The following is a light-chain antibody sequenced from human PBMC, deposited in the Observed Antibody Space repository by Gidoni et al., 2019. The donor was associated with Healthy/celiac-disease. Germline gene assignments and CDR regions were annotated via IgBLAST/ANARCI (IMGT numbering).Light chain of an antibody. Sequence: QSALTQPPSVSGSPGQSVTISCTGTSSDVGSYNRVSWYQQPPGTAPKLMIYEVSNRPSGVPDRFSGSKSGNTASLTISGLQAEDEADYYCSSYTSSRNVVFGGGTKLTV. CDR2: EVS. V-gene: IGLV2-18*02. CDR1: SSDVGSYNR. CDR3: SSYTSSRNVV. J-gene: IGLJ2*01.